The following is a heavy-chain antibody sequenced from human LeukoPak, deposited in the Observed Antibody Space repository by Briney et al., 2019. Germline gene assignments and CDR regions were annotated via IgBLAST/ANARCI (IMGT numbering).Heavy chain of an antibody. V-gene: IGHV6-1*01. CDR2: TYYRSKWYN. D-gene: IGHD6-13*01. J-gene: IGHJ6*02. CDR3: ARVSSSWDYYYYGMDV. CDR1: GDSVSSNSAA. Sequence: SQTSSLTCAISGDSVSSNSAACNWIRQSPSRGLEWLGRTYYRSKWYNDYAVSVKSRITINPDTSKNQFSLQLNSVTPEDTAVYYCARVSSSWDYYYYGMDVWGQGTTVTVSS.